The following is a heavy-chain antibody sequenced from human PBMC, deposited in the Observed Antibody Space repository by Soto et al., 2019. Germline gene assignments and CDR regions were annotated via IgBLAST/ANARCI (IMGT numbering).Heavy chain of an antibody. CDR2: ISGKNGNT. V-gene: IGHV1-18*04. J-gene: IGHJ6*02. Sequence: QVQLVQSGVEVKKPGASVKVSCTASGYTFISHGISLVLQAPGQGRAWMGWISGKNGNTNYAQKLQGRVTLTTDTSTSTAYMELRSLRSDDTAVYYCARVSASIVVVPDYGMDVWGQGTTVTVSS. D-gene: IGHD2-15*01. CDR1: GYTFISHG. CDR3: ARVSASIVVVPDYGMDV.